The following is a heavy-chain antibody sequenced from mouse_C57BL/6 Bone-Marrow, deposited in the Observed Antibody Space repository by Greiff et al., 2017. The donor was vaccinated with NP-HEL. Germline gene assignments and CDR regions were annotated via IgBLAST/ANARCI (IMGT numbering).Heavy chain of an antibody. CDR2: IYPRDGST. J-gene: IGHJ3*01. V-gene: IGHV1-85*01. Sequence: QVHVKQSGPELVKPGASVKLSCKASGYTFTSYDINWVKQRPGQGLEWIGWIYPRDGSTKYNEKFKGKATLTVDTSSSTAYMELHSLTSEDAAVYCCARPYYSNYLWFAYWGQGTLVTVSA. D-gene: IGHD2-5*01. CDR3: ARPYYSNYLWFAY. CDR1: GYTFTSYD.